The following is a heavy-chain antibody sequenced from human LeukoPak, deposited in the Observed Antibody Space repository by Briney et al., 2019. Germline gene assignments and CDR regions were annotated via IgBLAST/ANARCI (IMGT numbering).Heavy chain of an antibody. CDR2: ISYDGSNK. Sequence: PGGSLRLSCAASGFTFSSYAMHWVRQAPGKGLEWVAVISYDGSNKYYADSVKGRFTISRDNSKNTLYLQMNSLRAEDTAVYYCARDLVGAVGGTGLDCFDYWGQGTLVTVSS. J-gene: IGHJ4*02. D-gene: IGHD1-26*01. V-gene: IGHV3-30-3*01. CDR3: ARDLVGAVGGTGLDCFDY. CDR1: GFTFSSYA.